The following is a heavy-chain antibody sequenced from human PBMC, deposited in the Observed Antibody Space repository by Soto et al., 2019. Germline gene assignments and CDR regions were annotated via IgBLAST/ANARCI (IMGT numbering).Heavy chain of an antibody. CDR3: ARGGYDILTGPYGMDV. J-gene: IGHJ6*02. V-gene: IGHV1-69*13. CDR1: GGTFSSYA. D-gene: IGHD3-9*01. Sequence: GASVKVSCKASGGTFSSYAISWVRQAPGQGLEWMGGIIPIFGTTNYAQKFQGRVTITADESTSTAYMELSSLRSEDTAVYYCARGGYDILTGPYGMDVWGQGTTAPVSS. CDR2: IIPIFGTT.